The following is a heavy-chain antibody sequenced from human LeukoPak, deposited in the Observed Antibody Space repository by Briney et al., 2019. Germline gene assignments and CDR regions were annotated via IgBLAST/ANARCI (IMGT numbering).Heavy chain of an antibody. Sequence: SETLSLTCSVSGGSISPFYWSWIRQPPGKGLEWIGSIHYSGSIYYNPSLKSRVTISVDTSKNQFSLKLSSVTAADTAVYYCARLQGIAAAGYPFDYWGQGTLVTVSS. CDR2: IHYSGSI. CDR1: GGSISPFY. CDR3: ARLQGIAAAGYPFDY. D-gene: IGHD6-13*01. J-gene: IGHJ4*02. V-gene: IGHV4-59*12.